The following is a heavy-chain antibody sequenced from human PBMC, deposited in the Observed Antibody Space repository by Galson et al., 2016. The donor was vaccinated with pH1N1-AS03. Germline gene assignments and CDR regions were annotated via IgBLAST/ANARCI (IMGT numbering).Heavy chain of an antibody. Sequence: SVKVSCKASGGTFSSFAINWVRQAPGQGLEWMGRIIPALGTPNYAQRFQGRVTITADESTRTAYMELSRLTSDDTAVYFCARGGGSSLDYWGQGTLVPVSS. CDR3: ARGGGSSLDY. CDR1: GGTFSSFA. D-gene: IGHD1-26*01. CDR2: IIPALGTP. V-gene: IGHV1-69*11. J-gene: IGHJ4*02.